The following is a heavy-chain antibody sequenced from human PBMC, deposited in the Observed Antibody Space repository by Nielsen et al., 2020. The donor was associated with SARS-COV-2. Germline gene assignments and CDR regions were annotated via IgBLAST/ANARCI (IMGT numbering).Heavy chain of an antibody. J-gene: IGHJ4*02. D-gene: IGHD3-16*01. CDR3: VGYYDYVWGSYRVDY. CDR1: GYTLTELS. CDR2: FDPEDGET. Sequence: ASVKVSCKVSGYTLTELSMHWVRQAPGKGLEWMGGFDPEDGETIYAQKFQGRVTMTEDTSTDTAYMELSSLRSEDTAVYYCVGYYDYVWGSYRVDYWGQGTLVTVSS. V-gene: IGHV1-24*01.